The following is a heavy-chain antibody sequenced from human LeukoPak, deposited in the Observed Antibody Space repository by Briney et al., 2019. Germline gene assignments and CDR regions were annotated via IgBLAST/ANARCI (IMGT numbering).Heavy chain of an antibody. D-gene: IGHD6-13*01. J-gene: IGHJ4*02. CDR1: GFTVNNNY. V-gene: IGHV3-66*01. CDR3: ARAPACRAAAGCYYFDY. CDR2: IYSSGST. Sequence: GGSLRLSCAASGFTVNNNYMSWVRQAPGKGLEWVSVIYSSGSTYYADSVKGRFTISRDNSKNTLYLQMNSLRAEDTAVYYCARAPACRAAAGCYYFDYWGQGTLVTVSS.